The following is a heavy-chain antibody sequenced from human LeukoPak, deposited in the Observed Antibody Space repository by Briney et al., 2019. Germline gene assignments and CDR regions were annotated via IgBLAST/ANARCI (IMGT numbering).Heavy chain of an antibody. D-gene: IGHD6-19*01. CDR1: GGSISSSSYY. CDR3: AGGINYSSGWYYFDY. CDR2: IYYSGST. J-gene: IGHJ4*02. Sequence: KPSETLSLTCTVSGGSISSSSYYWGWIRQPPGKGLEWIGSIYYSGSTYYNPSLKSRVTISVDTSKNQFSLKLSSVTAADTAVYYCAGGINYSSGWYYFDYWGQGTLVTVSS. V-gene: IGHV4-39*01.